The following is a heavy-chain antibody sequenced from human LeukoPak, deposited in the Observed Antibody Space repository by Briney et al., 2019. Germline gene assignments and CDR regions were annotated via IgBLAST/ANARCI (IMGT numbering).Heavy chain of an antibody. CDR1: GLTFSSYW. CDR3: ATGQQLGY. D-gene: IGHD6-13*01. J-gene: IGHJ4*02. V-gene: IGHV3-7*01. Sequence: GGSLRLSCVASGLTFSSYWMSWVRQAPGRGLEWVANIKQDGSDKYYVDSVKGRFTISRDNAKKSLYLQMNSLRAEDTAVYYCATGQQLGYWGQGTLATVSS. CDR2: IKQDGSDK.